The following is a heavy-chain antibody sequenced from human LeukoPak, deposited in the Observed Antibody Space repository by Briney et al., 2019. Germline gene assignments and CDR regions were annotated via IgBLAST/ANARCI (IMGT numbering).Heavy chain of an antibody. D-gene: IGHD6-19*01. Sequence: GGSLRLSCAASGFTFSDYYMSWIRQAPGKGLEWVSYISSSGSTIYYADSVKGRFTISRDNAKNSLYLQMNSLRAEDTAVHYCASPDSVAGHNFDYWGQGTLVTVSS. CDR2: ISSSGSTI. V-gene: IGHV3-11*01. CDR1: GFTFSDYY. J-gene: IGHJ4*02. CDR3: ASPDSVAGHNFDY.